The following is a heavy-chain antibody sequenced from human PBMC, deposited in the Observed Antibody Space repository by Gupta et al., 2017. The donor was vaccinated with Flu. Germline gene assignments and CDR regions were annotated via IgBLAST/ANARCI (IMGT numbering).Heavy chain of an antibody. CDR1: GFTFSSYA. D-gene: IGHD5-18*01. CDR2: ISGRGGST. V-gene: IGHV3-23*01. Sequence: EVQLLASGGGLVQPGGSLRLSCAASGFTFSSYAMSLVRQAPGKGLGWVSAISGRGGSTYYADSVKGRSTSPRDNSKNTLYLQMHSLRAEDTAVYYCANRVGGYSYGDLDYWGQGPLVTVAS. CDR3: ANRVGGYSYGDLDY. J-gene: IGHJ4*02.